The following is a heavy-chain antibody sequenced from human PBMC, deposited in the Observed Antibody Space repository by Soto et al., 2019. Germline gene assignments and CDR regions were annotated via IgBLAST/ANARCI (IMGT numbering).Heavy chain of an antibody. J-gene: IGHJ4*02. CDR3: AGVITTAGRYYLDY. Sequence: QVQLQQWGAGLLKPSETLSLTCGVYGGSFSGYYWSWIRQPPGKGLEWIGEVNHSGSTTYSSSLKSRVTMSVDTSKNQFSLTLSSVTAADTAVYYCAGVITTAGRYYLDYWGQGTLVTVSS. CDR1: GGSFSGYY. V-gene: IGHV4-34*01. D-gene: IGHD6-19*01. CDR2: VNHSGST.